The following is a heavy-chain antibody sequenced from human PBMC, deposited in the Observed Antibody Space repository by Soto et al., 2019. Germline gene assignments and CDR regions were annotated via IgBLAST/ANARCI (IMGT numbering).Heavy chain of an antibody. V-gene: IGHV3-48*02. CDR3: ARDSSLPRYVEMATTFDP. D-gene: IGHD5-12*01. CDR1: GFTFSSYS. Sequence: GGSLRLSCAASGFTFSSYSMNWVRQAPGKGLEWVSYISSSSTIYYADSVKGRFTISRDNAKNSLYLQMNSLRDEDTAVYYCARDSSLPRYVEMATTFDPWGQGTLVTVSS. CDR2: ISSSSTI. J-gene: IGHJ5*02.